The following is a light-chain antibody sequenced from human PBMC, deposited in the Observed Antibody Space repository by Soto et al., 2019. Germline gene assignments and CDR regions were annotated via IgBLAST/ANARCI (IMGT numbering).Light chain of an antibody. Sequence: DIQMTQSPSSLSASVGDRVTITCQASQDISSNLNWYQQRPGKAPKLLIYAASNLQSGVPSTFSGSGSGTDFTLTISSLQPEDFATYYCQQSHSIPWTFGQGTKVDIK. CDR3: QQSHSIPWT. J-gene: IGKJ1*01. CDR1: QDISSN. CDR2: AAS. V-gene: IGKV1-39*01.